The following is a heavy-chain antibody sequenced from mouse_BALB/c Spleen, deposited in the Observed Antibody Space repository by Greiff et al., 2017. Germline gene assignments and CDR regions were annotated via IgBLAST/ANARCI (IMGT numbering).Heavy chain of an antibody. CDR3: ARFYDGYYDAMDY. J-gene: IGHJ4*01. D-gene: IGHD2-3*01. CDR1: GYAFTNYL. Sequence: QVQLQQSGAELVRPGTSVKVSCKASGYAFTNYLIEWVKQRPGQGLEWIGVINPGSGGTNYNEKFKGKATLTADKSSSTAYMQLSSLTSDDSAVYFCARFYDGYYDAMDYWGQGTSVTVSS. V-gene: IGHV1-54*01. CDR2: INPGSGGT.